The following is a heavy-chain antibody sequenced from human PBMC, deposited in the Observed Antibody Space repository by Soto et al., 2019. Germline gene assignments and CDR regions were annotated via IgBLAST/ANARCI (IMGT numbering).Heavy chain of an antibody. Sequence: QVQVQESGPGLVKPSETLSLTCTVSDGSITSHFWSWVRQPPGKGLEWIGSIYYTGNIDYNPSLKSRVTISVDTSKKQFSLKVRSVTAADTAMYYCAREGYSFHYGLDVWGQGTTDTVSS. CDR3: AREGYSFHYGLDV. V-gene: IGHV4-59*11. CDR1: DGSITSHF. D-gene: IGHD5-18*01. CDR2: IYYTGNI. J-gene: IGHJ6*02.